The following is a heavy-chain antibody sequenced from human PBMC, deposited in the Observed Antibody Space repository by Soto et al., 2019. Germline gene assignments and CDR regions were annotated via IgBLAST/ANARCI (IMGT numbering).Heavy chain of an antibody. CDR1: GFTFSSYG. J-gene: IGHJ4*02. V-gene: IGHV3-30*18. CDR3: AKAGTYYYDSRAYYPNY. CDR2: ISYDGSNK. D-gene: IGHD3-22*01. Sequence: GGSLRLSCAASGFTFSSYGMHWVRQAPGKGLEWVAVISYDGSNKYYADSVKGRFTISRDNSKNTLYLQMNSLRAEDTAVYYCAKAGTYYYDSRAYYPNYWGQGTLVTLSS.